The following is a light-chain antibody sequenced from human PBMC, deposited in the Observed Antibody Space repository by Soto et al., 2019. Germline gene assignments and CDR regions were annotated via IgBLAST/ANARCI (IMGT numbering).Light chain of an antibody. CDR3: GTWYSSLSAVV. CDR1: SSNIGNNY. CDR2: DNN. V-gene: IGLV1-51*01. J-gene: IGLJ2*01. Sequence: QSVLTQPPSVSAAPGQKVTISCSGSSSNIGNNYVSRYQQLPGTAPKLLIYDNNKRPSGIPDRFSGSKSGTSATLGITGLQTGDEADYYCGTWYSSLSAVVFGGGTKLTVL.